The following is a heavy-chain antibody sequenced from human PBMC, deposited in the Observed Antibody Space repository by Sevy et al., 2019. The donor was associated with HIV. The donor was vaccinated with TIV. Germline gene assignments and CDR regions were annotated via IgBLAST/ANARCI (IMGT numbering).Heavy chain of an antibody. J-gene: IGHJ4*02. CDR3: STDDLISY. V-gene: IGHV3-15*07. CDR1: GFDFANAW. CDR2: IKSITDGGAA. Sequence: GGYLRLSCTASGFDFANAWMNWVRQAPGKGLEWVGHIKSITDGGAADYAAPVKGRFTISRHDSKNTLYLHMNSLIDEDTAVYYCSTDDLISYWGRGTLVTVSS.